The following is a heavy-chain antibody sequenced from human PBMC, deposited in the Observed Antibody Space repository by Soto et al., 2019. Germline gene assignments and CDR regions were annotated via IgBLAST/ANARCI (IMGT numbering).Heavy chain of an antibody. D-gene: IGHD2-2*01. J-gene: IGHJ4*02. CDR3: ASRNLVDCSSTTCYAPFDY. Sequence: GGSLRLSCAASGFTFSSHAMSWVRQAPGKGLEWVSTISGSGSGTHYADSVKGRFTISRDNSKNTLYLHMSSLRAEDSAIYYCASRNLVDCSSTTCYAPFDYWGQGTLVTVSS. CDR1: GFTFSSHA. V-gene: IGHV3-23*01. CDR2: ISGSGSGT.